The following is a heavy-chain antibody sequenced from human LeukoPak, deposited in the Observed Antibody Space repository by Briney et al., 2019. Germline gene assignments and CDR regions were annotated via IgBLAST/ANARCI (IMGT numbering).Heavy chain of an antibody. D-gene: IGHD6-19*01. Sequence: GGSLRLSCAASGFTFSSYGMHWVRQAPGKGLEWVAVISYDGSNKYYADSVKGRFTISRDNSKNTLYLQMNSLRAEDTAVYYCAKDLYSSGWYYFDYWGQGTLVTVSS. J-gene: IGHJ4*02. CDR3: AKDLYSSGWYYFDY. CDR2: ISYDGSNK. CDR1: GFTFSSYG. V-gene: IGHV3-30*18.